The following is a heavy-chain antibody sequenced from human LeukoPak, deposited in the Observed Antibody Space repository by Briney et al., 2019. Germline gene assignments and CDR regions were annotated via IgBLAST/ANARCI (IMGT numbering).Heavy chain of an antibody. J-gene: IGHJ5*02. Sequence: ASVKVSCKASGYTFTGYYMHWVRQAPGQGLEWMGWINPNSGGTNYAQKFQGRATMTRDTSISTAYMELSGLRSDDTAVYYCARRYYSWSDWFDPWGQGTLVTVSS. CDR3: ARRYYSWSDWFDP. V-gene: IGHV1-2*02. CDR1: GYTFTGYY. CDR2: INPNSGGT. D-gene: IGHD6-13*01.